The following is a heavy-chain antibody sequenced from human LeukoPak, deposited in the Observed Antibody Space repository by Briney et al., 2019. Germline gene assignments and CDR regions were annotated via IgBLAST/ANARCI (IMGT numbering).Heavy chain of an antibody. D-gene: IGHD1-26*01. CDR2: ISYDGSNK. CDR3: AKGQAGGY. CDR1: GFTFSSYG. Sequence: PGRSLRLSCAASGFTFSSYGMHWVRQAPGKGLEWVAVISYDGSNKYYADSVKGRFTISRDNSKNTLYLQMNSLRAEDTAVYYYAKGQAGGYWGQGTLVTVSS. J-gene: IGHJ4*02. V-gene: IGHV3-30*18.